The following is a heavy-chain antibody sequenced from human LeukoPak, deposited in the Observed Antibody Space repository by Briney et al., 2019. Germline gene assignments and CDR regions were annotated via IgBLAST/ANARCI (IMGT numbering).Heavy chain of an antibody. Sequence: PGGSLRLSCAASGFTFSDYSMNWVRQAPGKVLEWISYITSSSSIIYYADSVKGRFTISRDNVKNSVYLQMNSLRAEDTAVYYCAREGSGYAYWGQGTLVTVSS. D-gene: IGHD3-22*01. V-gene: IGHV3-48*01. CDR1: GFTFSDYS. CDR3: AREGSGYAY. J-gene: IGHJ4*02. CDR2: ITSSSSII.